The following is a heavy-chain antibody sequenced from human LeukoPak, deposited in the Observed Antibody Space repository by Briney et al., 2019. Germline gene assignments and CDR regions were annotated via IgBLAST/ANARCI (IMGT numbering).Heavy chain of an antibody. J-gene: IGHJ6*02. V-gene: IGHV1-46*01. Sequence: VASVKVSCKASGYTFTSYYMHWVRQAPGQGLEWMGIINPSGGSTSYAQKFQGRVTMTRDTSTSTVCMELSSLRSEDTAVYYCARNLRERWLSYYGMDVWGQGTTVTVSS. CDR1: GYTFTSYY. D-gene: IGHD6-19*01. CDR2: INPSGGST. CDR3: ARNLRERWLSYYGMDV.